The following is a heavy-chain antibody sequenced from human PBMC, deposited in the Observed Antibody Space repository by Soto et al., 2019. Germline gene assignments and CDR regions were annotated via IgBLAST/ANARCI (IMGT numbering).Heavy chain of an antibody. CDR3: ARDGGKGAPGTFDY. Sequence: GGSLSLSCAASGFNFNTYSMQWVRQAPGKGLEWVTVISYDGSNKFYADSVKGRFTVSRDNTKNTLYLQMNSLRLDDTAVYYCARDGGKGAPGTFDYWGQGTLVTVSS. D-gene: IGHD6-13*01. J-gene: IGHJ4*02. CDR2: ISYDGSNK. V-gene: IGHV3-30-3*01. CDR1: GFNFNTYS.